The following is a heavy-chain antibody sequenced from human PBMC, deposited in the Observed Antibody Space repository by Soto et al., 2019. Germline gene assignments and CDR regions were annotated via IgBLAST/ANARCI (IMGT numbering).Heavy chain of an antibody. CDR2: IKHDGSEN. Sequence: EVQLVESGGGLVQPGGSLRLSCAASGFTFSTYSMRWVRQAPGKGLEWVASIKHDGSENSYVDSVKGRFTISRDNAKNSLYLQINSLRVEDTAIYYCARLDGTYGGVIDRWGQGTLVTVSS. J-gene: IGHJ5*02. V-gene: IGHV3-7*05. CDR3: ARLDGTYGGVIDR. D-gene: IGHD1-7*01. CDR1: GFTFSTYS.